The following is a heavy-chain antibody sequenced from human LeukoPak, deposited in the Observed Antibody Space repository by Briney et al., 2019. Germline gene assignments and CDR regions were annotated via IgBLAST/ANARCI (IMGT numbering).Heavy chain of an antibody. J-gene: IGHJ4*02. Sequence: GGSLRLSCAASGFTFSTYAMSWVRQAPGKGLEWVSISSDSGGTTYYADSVKGRFTISRDNPKNTLYLQINSLRVEDTAVYYCTNDFDYWGQGTLVTVSS. V-gene: IGHV3-23*01. CDR2: SSDSGGTT. CDR1: GFTFSTYA. CDR3: TNDFDY.